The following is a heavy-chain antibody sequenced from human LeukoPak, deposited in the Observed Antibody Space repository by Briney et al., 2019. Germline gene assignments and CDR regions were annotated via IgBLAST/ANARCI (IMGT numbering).Heavy chain of an antibody. V-gene: IGHV3-23*01. J-gene: IGHJ4*02. CDR3: AKDIWIAAAGTFDY. D-gene: IGHD6-13*01. CDR1: GFTFTTYG. CDR2: MSGSGAIP. Sequence: GGSLRLSCAASGFTFTTYGMSWVRQAPGKGLEWVSGMSGSGAIPYYADSVKGRFTISRDNSKNTLYLQMNSLRAEDTAVYYCAKDIWIAAAGTFDYWGQGTLVTVSS.